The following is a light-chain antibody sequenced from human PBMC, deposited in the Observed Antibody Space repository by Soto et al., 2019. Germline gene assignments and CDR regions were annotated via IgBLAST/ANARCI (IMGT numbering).Light chain of an antibody. J-gene: IGKJ1*01. CDR2: AAS. CDR3: QQLNSYPLT. CDR1: QGISSY. V-gene: IGKV1-9*01. Sequence: SQLTPSPSSLSASVGDRVTITCRASQGISSYLAWYQQKPGKAPKLLIYAASTLQSGVPSRFSGSGSGTDFTLTISRLQPEDFATYYCQQLNSYPLTFGQGTKVEIK.